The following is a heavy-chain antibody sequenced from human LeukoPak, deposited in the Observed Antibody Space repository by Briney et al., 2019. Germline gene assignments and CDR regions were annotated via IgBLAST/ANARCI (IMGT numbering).Heavy chain of an antibody. J-gene: IGHJ4*02. CDR2: INPSGGSP. CDR1: GYTFISYY. D-gene: IGHD4-17*01. V-gene: IGHV1-46*01. CDR3: ASETNYSDKYFVS. Sequence: ASVKVSCKASGYTFISYYIHWVRQAPGQGLEWMGIINPSGGSPSYAQKFQGRVTMTRDTSTSTAYMELSSLRSEDTAIYYCASETNYSDKYFVSWGQGTVVTVSS.